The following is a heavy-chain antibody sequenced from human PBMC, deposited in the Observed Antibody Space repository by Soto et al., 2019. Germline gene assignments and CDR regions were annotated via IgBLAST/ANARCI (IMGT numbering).Heavy chain of an antibody. CDR2: ISYDGSNK. CDR1: GFTFSSYA. D-gene: IGHD6-19*01. CDR3: ARVRAVAGYFDY. V-gene: IGHV3-30-3*01. J-gene: IGHJ4*02. Sequence: ESGGGVVQPGRSLRLSCAASGFTFSSYAMHWVRQAPGKGLEWVAVISYDGSNKYYADSVKGRFTISRDNSKNTLYLQMNSLRAEDTAVYYCARVRAVAGYFDYWGQGTLVTVSS.